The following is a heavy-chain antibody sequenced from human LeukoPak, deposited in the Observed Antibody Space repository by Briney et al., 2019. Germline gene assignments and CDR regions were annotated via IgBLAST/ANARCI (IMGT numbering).Heavy chain of an antibody. CDR3: ARTKSNYYDSSGYSEN. V-gene: IGHV1-8*01. CDR1: GYTFTSYD. CDR2: MNPNSGNT. D-gene: IGHD3-22*01. J-gene: IGHJ3*01. Sequence: ASVKVSCKASGYTFTSYDINWVRQATGQGLEWMGWMNPNSGNTGYAQKFQGRVTMTRNTSISTAYMELSSLRSEDTAVYYCARTKSNYYDSSGYSENWGQGTMVTVSS.